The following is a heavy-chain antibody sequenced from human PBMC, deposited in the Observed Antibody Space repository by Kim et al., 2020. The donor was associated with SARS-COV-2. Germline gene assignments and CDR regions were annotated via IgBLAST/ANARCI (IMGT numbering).Heavy chain of an antibody. CDR2: ISGSGGST. V-gene: IGHV3-23*01. Sequence: GGSLRLSCAASGFTFSSYAMSWVRQAPGKGLEWVSAISGSGGSTYYADSVKGRFTISRDNSKNTLYLQMNSLRAEDTAVYYCAKVPVRGYGDERGAFDIWGQGTMVTISS. J-gene: IGHJ3*02. CDR3: AKVPVRGYGDERGAFDI. CDR1: GFTFSSYA. D-gene: IGHD4-17*01.